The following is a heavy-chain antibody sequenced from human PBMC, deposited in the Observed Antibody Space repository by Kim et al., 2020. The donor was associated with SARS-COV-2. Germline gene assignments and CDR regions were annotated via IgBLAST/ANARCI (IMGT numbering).Heavy chain of an antibody. D-gene: IGHD2-2*01. J-gene: IGHJ6*02. CDR3: ARPLVPAARGEYYYYYGMDV. Sequence: SVKVSCKASGGTFSSYAISWVRQAPGQGLEWMGGIIPIFGTANYAQKFQGRVTITTAESTSTAYMELSSLRSEDTAVYYCARPLVPAARGEYYYYYGMDVWGQGTTVTVSS. V-gene: IGHV1-69*05. CDR1: GGTFSSYA. CDR2: IIPIFGTA.